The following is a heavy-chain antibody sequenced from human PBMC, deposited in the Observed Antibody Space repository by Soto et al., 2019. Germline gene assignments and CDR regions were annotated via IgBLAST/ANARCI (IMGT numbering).Heavy chain of an antibody. V-gene: IGHV3-30*18. Sequence: GGSLRLSCAASGFTFSSYGMHWVRQAPGKGLEWVAVISYDGSNKYYADSVKGRFTISRDNSKNTLYLQMNSLRAEDTAVYYCAKDRAYDFWTYYGMDVWGQGTTVTVSS. J-gene: IGHJ6*02. CDR2: ISYDGSNK. CDR1: GFTFSSYG. D-gene: IGHD3-3*01. CDR3: AKDRAYDFWTYYGMDV.